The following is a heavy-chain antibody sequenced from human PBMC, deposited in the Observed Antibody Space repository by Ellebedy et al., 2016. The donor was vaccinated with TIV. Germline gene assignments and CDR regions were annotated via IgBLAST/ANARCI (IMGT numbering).Heavy chain of an antibody. Sequence: ASVKVSCKVSGYTLTSYYMHWVRQAPGQGPEWMGWVNPNGGSTSYAEKFRGRVTMTSDTSISTAYMELSSLRSDDTAVYYCARDTPIGARNDYWGQGTLVTVSS. V-gene: IGHV1-2*02. CDR3: ARDTPIGARNDY. D-gene: IGHD2-15*01. J-gene: IGHJ4*02. CDR1: GYTLTSYY. CDR2: VNPNGGST.